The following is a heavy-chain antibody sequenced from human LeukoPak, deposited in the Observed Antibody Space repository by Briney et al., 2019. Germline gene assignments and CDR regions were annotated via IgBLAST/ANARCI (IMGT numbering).Heavy chain of an antibody. Sequence: GGSLRLSCAASGFTFSSSAMSWVRQAPGKGLEWVSAISNNGGYTYYADSVQGRFTISRDNSKNTLYLQMNSLRAEDTAVYYCATGITMVAPLWGHGTMVTVSS. D-gene: IGHD3-10*01. CDR1: GFTFSSSA. V-gene: IGHV3-23*01. CDR2: ISNNGGYT. J-gene: IGHJ3*01. CDR3: ATGITMVAPL.